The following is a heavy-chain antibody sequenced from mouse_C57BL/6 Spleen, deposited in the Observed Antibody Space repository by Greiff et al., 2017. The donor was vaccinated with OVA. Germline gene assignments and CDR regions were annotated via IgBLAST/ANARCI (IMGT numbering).Heavy chain of an antibody. D-gene: IGHD4-1*01. V-gene: IGHV3-6*01. J-gene: IGHJ3*01. CDR2: ISYDGSN. Sequence: EVQLVESGPGLVKPSQSLSLTCSVTGYSITSGYYWNWIRQFPGNKLEWMGYISYDGSNNYNPSLKNRISITRDTSKNQFFLKLNSVTTEDTATYYCATNWDEEFAYWGQGTLVTVSA. CDR3: ATNWDEEFAY. CDR1: GYSITSGYY.